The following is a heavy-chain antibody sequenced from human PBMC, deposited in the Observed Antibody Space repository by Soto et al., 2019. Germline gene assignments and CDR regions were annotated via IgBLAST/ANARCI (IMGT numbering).Heavy chain of an antibody. V-gene: IGHV3-64*02. CDR1: GFTISTHS. J-gene: IGHJ6*02. CDR3: ARGFSGSYPFYYGMDV. D-gene: IGHD1-26*01. Sequence: GGSLRLSCAASGFTISTHSMHWVRQAPGTGLEYVSGISDNGVYTYYADSVKGRFTISRDNSKNTLYHQMGSLRADDMAVYYCARGFSGSYPFYYGMDVWGQGTTVTVSS. CDR2: ISDNGVYT.